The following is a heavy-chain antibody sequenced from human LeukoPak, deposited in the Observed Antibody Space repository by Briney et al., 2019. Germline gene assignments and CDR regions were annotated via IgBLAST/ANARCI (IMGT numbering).Heavy chain of an antibody. Sequence: SETLSLTCTVSGGSVSCGSYYWSWIRQPPGKGLEWIGYIYYSGSTNYNPSLKSRVTISVDTSKNQFSLKLSSVTAADTAVYYCARQIVVVPAALILFDYWGQGTLVTVSS. CDR1: GGSVSCGSYY. CDR2: IYYSGST. J-gene: IGHJ4*02. CDR3: ARQIVVVPAALILFDY. D-gene: IGHD2-2*01. V-gene: IGHV4-61*01.